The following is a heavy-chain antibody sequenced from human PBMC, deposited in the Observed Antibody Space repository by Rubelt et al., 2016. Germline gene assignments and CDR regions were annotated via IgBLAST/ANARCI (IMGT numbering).Heavy chain of an antibody. V-gene: IGHV4-34*01. CDR2: INHSGSP. CDR3: ARGPIAVAGPLDYYYYYGMDV. J-gene: IGHJ6*02. Sequence: QVQLQQWGAGLLKPSETLSLTCAVYGGSFSGYYWSWIRQPPGKGLEWLGEINHSGSPNYNPSLKSRVTISVDTSKNQFSLKLSSVTAADTAVDYCARGPIAVAGPLDYYYYYGMDVWGQGTTVTVSS. CDR1: GGSFSGYY. D-gene: IGHD6-19*01.